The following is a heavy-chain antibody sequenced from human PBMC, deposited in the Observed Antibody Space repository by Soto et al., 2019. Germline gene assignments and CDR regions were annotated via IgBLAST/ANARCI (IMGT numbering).Heavy chain of an antibody. J-gene: IGHJ4*02. D-gene: IGHD2-2*01. Sequence: PGGSLRLSCAASGFTFSSYAMSWVRQAPGKGLEWVSAISGSGGSTYYADSVKGRFTISRDNSKNTLYLQMNSLRVEDTAVYYCASYWDIVVVPAAPGYFDYWGQGTLVTVSS. CDR3: ASYWDIVVVPAAPGYFDY. CDR1: GFTFSSYA. V-gene: IGHV3-23*01. CDR2: ISGSGGST.